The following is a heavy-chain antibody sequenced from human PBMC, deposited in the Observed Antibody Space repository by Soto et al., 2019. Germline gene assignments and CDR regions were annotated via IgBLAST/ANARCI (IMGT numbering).Heavy chain of an antibody. V-gene: IGHV3-23*01. Sequence: PGGSLRLSCAASGFTFSNYAMSWVRQAPGKGLEWVSTISASGGNTYYADSVKGRFTISRDNSKNTLYLQMNSLRAEDTAVYYCAKGIDYDSSGYYSPFDYWGQGALVTVSS. CDR2: ISASGGNT. D-gene: IGHD3-22*01. CDR1: GFTFSNYA. J-gene: IGHJ4*02. CDR3: AKGIDYDSSGYYSPFDY.